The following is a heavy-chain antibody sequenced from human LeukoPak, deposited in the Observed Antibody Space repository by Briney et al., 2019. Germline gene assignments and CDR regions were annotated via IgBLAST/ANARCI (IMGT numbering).Heavy chain of an antibody. D-gene: IGHD6-19*01. J-gene: IGHJ4*02. CDR3: AKAGRLQAVAGWIDH. Sequence: PGGSLTQSFLATGFTFTYYVMNWVRPARGKGVAGVSAIGGGATTYYSDYVKGRFNISRDNSKNTLYLQMNSLRAEDTAMYYCAKAGRLQAVAGWIDHWGQGTLVTVS. CDR1: GFTFTYYV. V-gene: IGHV3-23*01. CDR2: IGGGATT.